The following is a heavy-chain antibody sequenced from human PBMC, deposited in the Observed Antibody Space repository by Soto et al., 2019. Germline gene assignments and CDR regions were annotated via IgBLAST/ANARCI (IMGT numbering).Heavy chain of an antibody. D-gene: IGHD1-26*01. Sequence: PGGSLRLSCEASGFTFSNYAMTWVRQAPGKGLEWVSAISDDGSSTYYADSVKGRFTISRDNSKNTLYVQMNSLRPETTAVYYWANFHRDTGSSFDNWGQGTQVTAPS. V-gene: IGHV3-23*01. CDR1: GFTFSNYA. CDR2: ISDDGSST. CDR3: ANFHRDTGSSFDN. J-gene: IGHJ4*02.